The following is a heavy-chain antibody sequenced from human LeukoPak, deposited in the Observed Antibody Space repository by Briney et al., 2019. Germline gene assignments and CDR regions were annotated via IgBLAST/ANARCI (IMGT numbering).Heavy chain of an antibody. CDR2: IYSGGST. D-gene: IGHD4-23*01. CDR3: ASGDYGGFDY. Sequence: GGSLRLSCAASGFTFSSSAMSWVRQVPGKGLEWFSVIYSGGSTYYADSVRGRFTISRDNSKNTLYLQMDNLRAEDTAVYYCASGDYGGFDYWGQGTLVTVSS. J-gene: IGHJ4*02. CDR1: GFTFSSSA. V-gene: IGHV3-53*01.